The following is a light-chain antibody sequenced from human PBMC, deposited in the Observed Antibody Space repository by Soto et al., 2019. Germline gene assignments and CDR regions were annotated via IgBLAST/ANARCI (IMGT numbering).Light chain of an antibody. J-gene: IGKJ1*01. V-gene: IGKV1-5*03. CDR2: KAS. CDR3: QHYASFSGT. CDR1: QSVSSW. Sequence: DIQMTQSPSTLSASVGARVTITCRASQSVSSWVAWYHLKPGKAPKLLIYKASTLETGVPSRFSGSGSRTEFNLTISSLQPDDFATYYCQHYASFSGTFGQGTKVEIK.